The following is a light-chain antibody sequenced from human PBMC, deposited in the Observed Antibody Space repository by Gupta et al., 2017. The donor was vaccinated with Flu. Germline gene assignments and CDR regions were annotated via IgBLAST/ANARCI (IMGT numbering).Light chain of an antibody. CDR3: QVWDGGRDDSGV. J-gene: IGLJ2*01. Sequence: SHVLTQPPSVSVAPGQTASITCGGNNIGSKGVHWYQQKPGQAPVVVVYADSDRPSGIPERFSSSKSGNTATLTINRVEAGDEADYHCQVWDGGRDDSGVFGGGTKLTVL. V-gene: IGLV3-21*02. CDR1: NIGSKG. CDR2: ADS.